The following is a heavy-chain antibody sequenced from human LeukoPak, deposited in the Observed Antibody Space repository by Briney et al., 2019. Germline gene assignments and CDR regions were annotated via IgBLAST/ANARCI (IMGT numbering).Heavy chain of an antibody. CDR3: AKLGTMIVVVTYIDY. V-gene: IGHV3-23*01. CDR1: GFTFSSYA. J-gene: IGHJ4*02. D-gene: IGHD3-22*01. Sequence: GGSLRLSCAASGFTFSSYAMSWVRQAPGKGLEWVSAISGSGGSTYYAESVKGRFTISRDNSKNTLYLQMNSLRAEDTAVYYCAKLGTMIVVVTYIDYWGQGTLVTVSS. CDR2: ISGSGGST.